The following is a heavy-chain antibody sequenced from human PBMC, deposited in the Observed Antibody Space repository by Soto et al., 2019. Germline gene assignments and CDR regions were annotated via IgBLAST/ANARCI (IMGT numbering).Heavy chain of an antibody. Sequence: SVKVSCKGSGGTFSSYAISWVRQAPGQGLEWMGGIIPIFGTANYAQKFQGRVTITADESTSTAYMELSSLRSEDTAVYYCARDVIAAAGTAGWGQGTLVTVSS. CDR2: IIPIFGTA. CDR3: ARDVIAAAGTAG. CDR1: GGTFSSYA. J-gene: IGHJ4*02. V-gene: IGHV1-69*13. D-gene: IGHD6-13*01.